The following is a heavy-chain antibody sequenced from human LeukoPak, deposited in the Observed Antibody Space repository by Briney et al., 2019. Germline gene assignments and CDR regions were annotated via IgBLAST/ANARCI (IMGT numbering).Heavy chain of an antibody. CDR2: IYYSGST. CDR1: GGSISSYY. Sequence: PSETLSLTCTVSGGSISSYYWSWIRQPPGKGLEWIGYIYYSGSTNYNPSLKGRVTISVDTSKNQFSLKLSSVTAADTAVYYCARYYGSGSYYTLDYWGQGTLVTVSS. J-gene: IGHJ4*02. D-gene: IGHD3-10*01. V-gene: IGHV4-59*08. CDR3: ARYYGSGSYYTLDY.